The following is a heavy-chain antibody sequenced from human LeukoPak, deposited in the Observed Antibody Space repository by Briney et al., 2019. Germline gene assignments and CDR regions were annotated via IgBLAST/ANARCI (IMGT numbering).Heavy chain of an antibody. CDR2: IYTSGST. Sequence: SETLSLTCTVSGGSISSYYWSWIRQPAGKGLGWIGRIYTSGSTNYNPSLKSRVTMSVDTSKNQFSLKLSSVTAADTAVYYCARGTSYDSSGYCDPFDYWGQGTLVTVSS. CDR1: GGSISSYY. CDR3: ARGTSYDSSGYCDPFDY. D-gene: IGHD3-22*01. V-gene: IGHV4-4*07. J-gene: IGHJ4*02.